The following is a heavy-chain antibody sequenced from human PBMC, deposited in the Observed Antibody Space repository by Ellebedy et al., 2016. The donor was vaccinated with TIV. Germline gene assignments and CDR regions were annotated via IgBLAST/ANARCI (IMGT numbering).Heavy chain of an antibody. V-gene: IGHV1-46*01. J-gene: IGHJ3*02. CDR3: AREGSSRTDAFDI. Sequence: ASVKVSCXASGYTFTSYYMHWVRQAPGQGLEWMGIINPSGGSTSYAQKFQGRVTMTRDTSTSTVYMELSSLRSEDTAVYYCAREGSSRTDAFDIWGQGTMVTVSS. CDR2: INPSGGST. CDR1: GYTFTSYY. D-gene: IGHD6-13*01.